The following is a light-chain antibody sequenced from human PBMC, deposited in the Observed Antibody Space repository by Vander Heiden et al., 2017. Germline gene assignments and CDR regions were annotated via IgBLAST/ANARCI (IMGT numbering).Light chain of an antibody. CDR1: QSVSSY. Sequence: EIVLTQSPATLSLSPGESATLSCRASQSVSSYLAWYQQKPGQAPRLLIYDASNRATGIPARFSGSGSGTDFTLTISSLEPEDFAVYYCQQRSNWNTFGGGTKVEIK. CDR2: DAS. J-gene: IGKJ4*01. CDR3: QQRSNWNT. V-gene: IGKV3-11*01.